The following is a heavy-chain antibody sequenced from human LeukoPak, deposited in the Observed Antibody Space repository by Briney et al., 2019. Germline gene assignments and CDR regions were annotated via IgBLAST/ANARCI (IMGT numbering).Heavy chain of an antibody. V-gene: IGHV3-48*04. Sequence: GGSLRLSCAASGFTFSNYNMNWVRQAPGKGLEWVSYITTSSSTIYYADSLKGRFTISRDNAKNSLYLQMNSLGAEDTAVYYCARDLHLGPAAIADALDVWGQGTLVTVSS. CDR1: GFTFSNYN. CDR3: ARDLHLGPAAIADALDV. CDR2: ITTSSSTI. D-gene: IGHD2-2*02. J-gene: IGHJ3*01.